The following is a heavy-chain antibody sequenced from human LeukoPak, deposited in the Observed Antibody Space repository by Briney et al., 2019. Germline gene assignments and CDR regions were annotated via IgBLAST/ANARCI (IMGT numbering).Heavy chain of an antibody. CDR3: AKGEDWSGYYLQSVGIDY. CDR1: GFTFDDYT. CDR2: ISWDGGST. D-gene: IGHD3-3*01. Sequence: QPGGSLRLSCAASGFTFDDYTMHWVRQAPGKGLEWVSLISWDGGSTYYADSVKGRFTISRDNSKNSLYLQMNSLRTEDTALYYCAKGEDWSGYYLQSVGIDYWGQGTLVTVSS. V-gene: IGHV3-43*01. J-gene: IGHJ4*02.